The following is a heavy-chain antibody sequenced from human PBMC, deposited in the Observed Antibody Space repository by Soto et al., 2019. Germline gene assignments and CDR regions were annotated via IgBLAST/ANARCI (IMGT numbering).Heavy chain of an antibody. CDR2: IGTAGDT. CDR3: ARVPPPLSRPYYYYGMDV. D-gene: IGHD6-6*01. Sequence: GSLRLSCAASGFTFSSYDMHWVRQATGKGLEWVSAIGTAGDTYYPGSVKGRFTISRENAKNSLYLQMNSLRAEDTAVYYCARVPPPLSRPYYYYGMDVWGQGTTVTVSS. V-gene: IGHV3-13*01. J-gene: IGHJ6*02. CDR1: GFTFSSYD.